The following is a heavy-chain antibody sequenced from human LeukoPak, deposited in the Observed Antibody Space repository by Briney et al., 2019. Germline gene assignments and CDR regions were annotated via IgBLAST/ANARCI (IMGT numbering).Heavy chain of an antibody. J-gene: IGHJ4*02. D-gene: IGHD5-18*01. V-gene: IGHV4-59*01. CDR2: IYYSGST. CDR3: ARAGTAMAEPFDY. CDR1: GGSISSYY. Sequence: PSETLSLTCTVSGGSISSYYWSWSRQPPGKGLEWIGYIYYSGSTNYNPSLKSRVTISVDTSKNQFSLKLSSVTAADTAVYYCARAGTAMAEPFDYWGQGTLVTVSS.